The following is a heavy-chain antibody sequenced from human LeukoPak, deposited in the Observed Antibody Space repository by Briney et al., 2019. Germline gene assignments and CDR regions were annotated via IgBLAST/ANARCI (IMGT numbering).Heavy chain of an antibody. Sequence: GGSLRLSCAASGFTLSSYAMSWVRQAPGKGLEWVSYISGGGTTIYDADSVKGRFTISRDNAKDSLYLQLNSLTAEDTAVYYCVRDEIRSGAFDIWGQGTMVTVSS. CDR1: GFTLSSYA. CDR2: ISGGGTTI. V-gene: IGHV3-48*03. CDR3: VRDEIRSGAFDI. J-gene: IGHJ3*02. D-gene: IGHD3-10*01.